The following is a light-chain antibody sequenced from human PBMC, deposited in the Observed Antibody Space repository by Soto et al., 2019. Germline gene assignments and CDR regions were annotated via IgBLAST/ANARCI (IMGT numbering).Light chain of an antibody. J-gene: IGKJ4*01. V-gene: IGKV3-15*01. CDR3: QQDNYWRPLT. CDR1: QVLSDN. CDR2: GAS. Sequence: EVVMTQSPATLSVSPGHRATLSCRASQVLSDNLAWYQQKPGQAPRLLIYGASIRATGIPARFSGSGSGAEFTITIISLQSEDVAVYYCQQDNYWRPLTFGGGTKVEIK.